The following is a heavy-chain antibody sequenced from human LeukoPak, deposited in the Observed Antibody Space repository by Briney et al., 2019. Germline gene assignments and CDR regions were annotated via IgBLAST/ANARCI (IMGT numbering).Heavy chain of an antibody. CDR3: ARGFSSWVFDY. Sequence: PSETLSLTCTVSGGSISSGGYYWSWIRQPPGKGLEWIGYTYHSGSTYYNPSPKSRVTISVDRSKNQFSLKLSSVTAAGTAVYYCARGFSSWVFDYWGQGTLVTVSS. D-gene: IGHD6-13*01. CDR1: GGSISSGGYY. J-gene: IGHJ4*02. V-gene: IGHV4-30-2*01. CDR2: TYHSGST.